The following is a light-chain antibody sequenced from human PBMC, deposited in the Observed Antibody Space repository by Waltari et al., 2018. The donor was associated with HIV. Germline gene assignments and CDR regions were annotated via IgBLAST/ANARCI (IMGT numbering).Light chain of an antibody. CDR3: LQANSFPYT. Sequence: DIQMTQSPSSVSASVGDRVTITCRASQGTNNWVAWYQQKPGRAPKLLIYNAYRLQSGVPSRFSGRGSGTEFALTISSLQPEDFATYYCLQANSFPYTVGQGTKLEIK. CDR2: NAY. CDR1: QGTNNW. V-gene: IGKV1-12*01. J-gene: IGKJ2*01.